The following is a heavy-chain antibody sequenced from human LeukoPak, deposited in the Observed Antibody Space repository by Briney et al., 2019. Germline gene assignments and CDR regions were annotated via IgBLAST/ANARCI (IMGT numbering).Heavy chain of an antibody. J-gene: IGHJ4*02. D-gene: IGHD3-16*02. V-gene: IGHV4-59*12. Sequence: SETLSLTCTVSGGSISSYYGSWIWQPPGKGLEWIGYIYYSGSTNYNPSLKSRVTISVDTSKNQFSLKLSSVTAADTAVYYCASNYVWGSYRGFDYWGQGTLVTVSS. CDR3: ASNYVWGSYRGFDY. CDR2: IYYSGST. CDR1: GGSISSYY.